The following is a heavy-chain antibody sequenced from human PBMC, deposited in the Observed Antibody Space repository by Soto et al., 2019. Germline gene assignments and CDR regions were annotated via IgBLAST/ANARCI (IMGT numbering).Heavy chain of an antibody. CDR2: IWYDGSDK. CDR3: ARDQGDG. Sequence: PGGSLRLSCAASGFTFSSYGMHWVRQAPGKGLEWVVVIWYDGSDKYYADSVKGRFTISRDNSKNTLYLQMNSLRAEDTAVYYCARDQGDGWGQGTLVTVSS. CDR1: GFTFSSYG. J-gene: IGHJ4*02. D-gene: IGHD2-21*02. V-gene: IGHV3-33*01.